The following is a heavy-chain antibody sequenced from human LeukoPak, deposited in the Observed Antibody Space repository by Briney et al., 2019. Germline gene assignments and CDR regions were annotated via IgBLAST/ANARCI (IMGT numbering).Heavy chain of an antibody. J-gene: IGHJ4*02. V-gene: IGHV4-39*01. CDR3: ARGPPLD. D-gene: IGHD3-16*01. CDR2: IYYSGST. Sequence: KPSETLSLTCIVSGGSISSSSYYWGWIRQPPGKGLGWIGSIYYSGSTYYNPSLKSRVTISVDTSKNQFSLKLSSVTAADTAVYYCARGPPLDWGQGTLVTVSS. CDR1: GGSISSSSYY.